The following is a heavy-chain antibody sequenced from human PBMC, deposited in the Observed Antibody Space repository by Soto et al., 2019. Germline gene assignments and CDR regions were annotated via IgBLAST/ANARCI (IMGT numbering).Heavy chain of an antibody. D-gene: IGHD7-27*01. CDR1: GGSISSSSYY. J-gene: IGHJ4*02. CDR2: IYYSGST. CDR3: ARNGEHWGY. V-gene: IGHV4-39*01. Sequence: SETLSLTCTVSGGSISSSSYYWGWIRQPPGKGLEWIGSIYYSGSTYYNPSLKSRVTISVDTSKNQFSLKLSSVTAADTAVYYCARNGEHWGYWGQGTLVTVSS.